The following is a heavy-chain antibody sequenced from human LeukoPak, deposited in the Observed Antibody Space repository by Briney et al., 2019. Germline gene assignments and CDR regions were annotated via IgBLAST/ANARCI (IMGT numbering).Heavy chain of an antibody. J-gene: IGHJ4*02. D-gene: IGHD2-2*01. CDR2: IYYSGST. CDR1: GGSISSSSYY. V-gene: IGHV4-39*01. Sequence: PSETLSLTCTVSGGSISSSSYYWGWIRQPPGKGLEWIGSIYYSGSTYYNPSLKSRVTISVDTSKTQFSLKLSSVTAADTAVYYCARQSSSSTSEDYWGQGTLVTVSS. CDR3: ARQSSSSTSEDY.